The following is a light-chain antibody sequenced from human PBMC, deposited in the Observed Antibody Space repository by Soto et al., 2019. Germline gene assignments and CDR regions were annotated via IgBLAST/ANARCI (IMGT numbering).Light chain of an antibody. V-gene: IGKV1-17*03. CDR2: AAS. Sequence: DIQMTQSPSTMSASVGDRVTITCRASQGINNYLVWFQQKAGKVPKRLSYAASSLQRGVTSRFSGSGSGTEFTLTISSLEPEDSATYYCQQYNSYPWTFGRGTKVDIK. J-gene: IGKJ1*01. CDR1: QGINNY. CDR3: QQYNSYPWT.